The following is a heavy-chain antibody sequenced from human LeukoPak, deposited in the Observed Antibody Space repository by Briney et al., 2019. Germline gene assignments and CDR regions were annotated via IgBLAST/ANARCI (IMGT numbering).Heavy chain of an antibody. CDR2: ISSSGTGI. CDR1: GFTFNRYS. Sequence: PGGSLRLSCAASGFTFNRYSMNWVRQAPGKGPEWVAYISSSGTGIYYADSVKGRFAISRDNAKNSVYLQMNSLRGEDTAVYHCAASYSETQLYYFDYWGQGNLVTVSS. D-gene: IGHD1-26*01. V-gene: IGHV3-48*01. J-gene: IGHJ4*02. CDR3: AASYSETQLYYFDY.